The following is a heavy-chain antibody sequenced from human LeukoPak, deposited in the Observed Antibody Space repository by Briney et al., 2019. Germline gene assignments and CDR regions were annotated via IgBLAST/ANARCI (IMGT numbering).Heavy chain of an antibody. CDR2: INHSGST. Sequence: SETLSLTCAVYGGSFSGYYWSWIRQPPGKGLEWIGEINHSGSTNYNPSLKSRVTISVDTSKNQFSLKLSSVTAADTAVYYCARGYNWNDRWGQGTLVTVSS. CDR3: ARGYNWNDR. CDR1: GGSFSGYY. V-gene: IGHV4-34*01. J-gene: IGHJ5*02.